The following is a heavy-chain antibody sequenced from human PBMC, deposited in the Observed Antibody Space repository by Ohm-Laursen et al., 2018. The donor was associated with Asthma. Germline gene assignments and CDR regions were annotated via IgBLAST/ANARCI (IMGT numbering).Heavy chain of an antibody. CDR2: INHSGST. Sequence: DTLSLTCAVYGGSFSGYYWSWIRQPPGKGLEWIGEINHSGSTNYNPSLKSRVTISVDTSKNQFSLKLSSMTAADTAVYYCARGRPRHARVVVAAIVYWGQGTLVTVSS. CDR1: GGSFSGYY. V-gene: IGHV4-34*01. CDR3: ARGRPRHARVVVAAIVY. J-gene: IGHJ4*02. D-gene: IGHD2-15*01.